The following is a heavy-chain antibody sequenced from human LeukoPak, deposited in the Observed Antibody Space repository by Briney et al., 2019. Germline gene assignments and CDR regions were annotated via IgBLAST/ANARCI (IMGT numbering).Heavy chain of an antibody. J-gene: IGHJ4*02. CDR3: AREGGGDSTLDY. V-gene: IGHV4-30-4*01. CDR1: GGSISSGDYY. Sequence: SETLSLTCTVSGGSISSGDYYWSWIRQPPGKGLEWIGYIYYSGSTYYNPSLKSRVTISVDTSKNQFSLKLSSVTAADTAVYSCAREGGGDSTLDYWGQGTLVTVSS. CDR2: IYYSGST. D-gene: IGHD2-21*02.